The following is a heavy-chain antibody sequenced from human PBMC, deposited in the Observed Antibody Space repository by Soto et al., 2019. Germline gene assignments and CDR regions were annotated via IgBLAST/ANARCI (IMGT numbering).Heavy chain of an antibody. Sequence: ASVKASCKSSGDTFTSYYMHWVRQAPGQGLEWMGIINPSGGSTSYAQKFQGRVTMTRDTSTSTVYMELSSLRSEDTAVYYCARDSLPIYYGSRPINWFDPWGQGTLVTVSS. J-gene: IGHJ5*02. CDR2: INPSGGST. D-gene: IGHD3-10*01. V-gene: IGHV1-46*01. CDR3: ARDSLPIYYGSRPINWFDP. CDR1: GDTFTSYY.